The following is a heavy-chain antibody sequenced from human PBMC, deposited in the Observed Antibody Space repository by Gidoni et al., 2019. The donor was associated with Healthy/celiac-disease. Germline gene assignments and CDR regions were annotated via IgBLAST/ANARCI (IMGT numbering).Heavy chain of an antibody. V-gene: IGHV1-2*02. CDR1: GSTVTGYY. D-gene: IGHD2-15*01. CDR3: ASSGGSLAGAFDI. CDR2: INPNSGGT. J-gene: IGHJ3*02. Sequence: QVQLVQSGAEVKKPGASVKVSCKASGSTVTGYYMHGGRQAPGQGLEWMGWINPNSGGTNYAKKFQGRVTMTRDTSISTAYMELSRLRSDDTAVYYCASSGGSLAGAFDIWGQGTMVTVSS.